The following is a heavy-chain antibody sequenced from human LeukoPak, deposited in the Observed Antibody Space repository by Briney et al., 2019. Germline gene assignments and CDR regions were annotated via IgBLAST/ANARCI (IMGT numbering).Heavy chain of an antibody. J-gene: IGHJ4*02. V-gene: IGHV3-43*01. D-gene: IGHD3-22*01. CDR2: ISWDGDST. Sequence: GGSLRLSCAASGFTFDDYTMHWVRQAPGKGLEWVSLISWDGDSTYYADSVKGRFTISRDNSKNSLYLQMNSLRTEDTALYYCAKDIKGSSYYDSSGYYYPTGFDYWGQGTLVTVSS. CDR3: AKDIKGSSYYDSSGYYYPTGFDY. CDR1: GFTFDDYT.